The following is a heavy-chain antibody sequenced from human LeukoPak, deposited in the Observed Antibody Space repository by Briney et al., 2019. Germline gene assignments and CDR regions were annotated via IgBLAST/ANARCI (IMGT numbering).Heavy chain of an antibody. CDR2: ISGRDDST. D-gene: IGHD3-9*01. CDR3: AKANFAWGYWYFDL. J-gene: IGHJ2*01. CDR1: GFTFRNYS. V-gene: IGHV3-23*01. Sequence: GGSLRLSCAASGFTFRNYSMSWVRQAPGRGLEWVSGISGRDDSTYVADSVKGRFFISRDTSKNTVHLQMNSLRLEDTALYYCAKANFAWGYWYFDLWGRGTLVTVSS.